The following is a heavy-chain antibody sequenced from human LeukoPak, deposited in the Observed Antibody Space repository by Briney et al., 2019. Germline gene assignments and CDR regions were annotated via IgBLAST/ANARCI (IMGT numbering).Heavy chain of an antibody. V-gene: IGHV3-23*01. Sequence: GGSLRLSCTASGFTFSSYAMSWVRQAPGKGLEWVSSLSGSGVSTSYADSVKGRFTSSRHNSKNSLYLQMNSLRADDTAVYYCARDRGFGELYFAYWGQGTLVTVSS. J-gene: IGHJ4*02. D-gene: IGHD3-10*01. CDR3: ARDRGFGELYFAY. CDR1: GFTFSSYA. CDR2: LSGSGVST.